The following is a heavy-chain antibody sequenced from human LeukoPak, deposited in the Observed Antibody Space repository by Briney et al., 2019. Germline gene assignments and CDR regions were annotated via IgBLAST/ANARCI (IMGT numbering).Heavy chain of an antibody. CDR1: GGSISNYY. CDR3: ARAHDFWSGYFDY. Sequence: SETLSLTCIVSGGSISNYYWTWIRQPPGKGLEWIGYIYYSGSTNYNPSLKSRVTISVDTSKNQFSLKLSSVTAADTAVYYCARAHDFWSGYFDYWGQGTLVTVSS. D-gene: IGHD3-3*01. CDR2: IYYSGST. V-gene: IGHV4-59*01. J-gene: IGHJ4*02.